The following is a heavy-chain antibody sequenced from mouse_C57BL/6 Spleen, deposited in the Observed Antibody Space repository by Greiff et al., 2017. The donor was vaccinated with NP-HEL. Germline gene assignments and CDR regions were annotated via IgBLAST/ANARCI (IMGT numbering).Heavy chain of an antibody. CDR2: INYDGSST. CDR1: GFTFSDYY. V-gene: IGHV5-16*01. J-gene: IGHJ1*03. CDR3: ARGGVADWYFDV. Sequence: EVQLVESEGGLVQPGSSMKLSCTASGFTFSDYYMAWVRQVPEKGLEWVANINYDGSSTYYLDSLKSRFIISRDNAKNILYLQMSSLKSEDTATYYCARGGVADWYFDVWGTGTTVTVSS. D-gene: IGHD1-1*01.